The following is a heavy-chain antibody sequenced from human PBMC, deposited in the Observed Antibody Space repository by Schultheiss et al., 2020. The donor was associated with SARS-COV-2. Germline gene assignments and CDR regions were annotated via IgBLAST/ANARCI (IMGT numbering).Heavy chain of an antibody. CDR2: ISSSSSYT. CDR3: ASVSGVTTTLDY. CDR1: GFTFSSYW. Sequence: GGSLRLSCAASGFTFSSYWMHWVRQAPGKGLEWVSYISSSSSYTNYADSVKGRFTISRDNAKNSLYLQMNSLRAEDTAVYYCASVSGVTTTLDYWGQGTLVTVSS. J-gene: IGHJ4*02. V-gene: IGHV3-11*03. D-gene: IGHD4-17*01.